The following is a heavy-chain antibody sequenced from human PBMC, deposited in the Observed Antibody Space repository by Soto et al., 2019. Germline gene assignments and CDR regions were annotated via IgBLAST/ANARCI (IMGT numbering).Heavy chain of an antibody. CDR1: GFTFSSYA. V-gene: IGHV3-23*01. Sequence: GGSLRLSCAASGFTFSSYAMSWVRQAPGKGLEWVSAISGSGGSTYYADSVKGRFTISRDNSKNTLYLQMNSLIDEDAAVYYCARLQLGTLYSWFDPWGQGTLVTVSS. CDR2: ISGSGGST. CDR3: ARLQLGTLYSWFDP. D-gene: IGHD5-18*01. J-gene: IGHJ5*02.